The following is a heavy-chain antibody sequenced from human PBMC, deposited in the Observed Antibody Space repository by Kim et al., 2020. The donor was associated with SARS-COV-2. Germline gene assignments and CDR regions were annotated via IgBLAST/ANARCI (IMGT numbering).Heavy chain of an antibody. CDR3: ARGVGGYSYGYGYYYYYYYMDV. Sequence: ASVKVSCKASGYTFTSYAMHWVRQAPGQRLEWMGWINAGNGNTKYSQKFQGRVTITRDTSASTAYMELSSLRSEDTAVYYCARGVGGYSYGYGYYYYYYYMDVWGKGTTVTVSS. D-gene: IGHD5-18*01. J-gene: IGHJ6*03. V-gene: IGHV1-3*01. CDR2: INAGNGNT. CDR1: GYTFTSYA.